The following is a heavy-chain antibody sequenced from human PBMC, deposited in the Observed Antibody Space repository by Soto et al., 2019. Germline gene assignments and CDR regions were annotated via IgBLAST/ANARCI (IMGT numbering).Heavy chain of an antibody. D-gene: IGHD5-12*01. V-gene: IGHV3-48*02. CDR3: ARDVSGLNWFDP. J-gene: IGHJ5*02. CDR1: GFTFKGAW. CDR2: ISSSSSTI. Sequence: GGSLRLSCVASGFTFKGAWMNWVRQAPGKGLEWVSYISSSSSTIYYADSVKGRFTISRDNAKNSLYLQMNSLRDEDTAVYYCARDVSGLNWFDPWGQGTLVTVSS.